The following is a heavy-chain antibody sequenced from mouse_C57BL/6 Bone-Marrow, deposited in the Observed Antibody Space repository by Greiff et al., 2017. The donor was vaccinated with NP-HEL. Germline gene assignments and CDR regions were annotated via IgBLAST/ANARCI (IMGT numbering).Heavy chain of an antibody. Sequence: QVQLQQSGADLVKPGASVKLSCKASGYTFTSYWMHWVKQRPGRGLEWIGRIDPNSGGTKFNEKFKTKATLTVDKHSSKACMQLSSLTSEDSTVYYCARYYYGSGGWYFDIWGTGTAGTVSA. J-gene: IGHJ1*03. V-gene: IGHV1-72*01. CDR3: ARYYYGSGGWYFDI. CDR1: GYTFTSYW. CDR2: IDPNSGGT. D-gene: IGHD1-1*01.